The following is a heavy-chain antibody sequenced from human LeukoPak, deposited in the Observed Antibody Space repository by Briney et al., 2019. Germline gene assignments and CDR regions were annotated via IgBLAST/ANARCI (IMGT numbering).Heavy chain of an antibody. CDR2: ISYDGSNK. CDR1: GFTFSSYA. CDR3: ASNYYDSSGYNFDY. D-gene: IGHD3-22*01. V-gene: IGHV3-30-3*01. Sequence: GGSLRLSCAASGFTFSSYAMHWVRQAPGKGLEWVAVISYDGSNKYYADSVKGRFTISRDNSKNTLYLQMNSLRAEDTAVYYCASNYYDSSGYNFDYWGQGTLVTVSS. J-gene: IGHJ4*02.